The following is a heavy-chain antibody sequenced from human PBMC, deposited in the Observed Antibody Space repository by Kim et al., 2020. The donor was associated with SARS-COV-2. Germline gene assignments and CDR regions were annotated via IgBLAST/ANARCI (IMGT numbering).Heavy chain of an antibody. CDR1: GFTFSSYG. J-gene: IGHJ4*02. D-gene: IGHD6-25*01. V-gene: IGHV3-30*18. CDR2: ISYDGSNK. CDR3: AKGRLEQRLDQSDD. Sequence: GGSLRLSCAASGFTFSSYGMHWVRQAPGKGLEWVAVISYDGSNKYYADSVKGRFTISRDNSKNTLYLQMNSLRAEDTAVYYCAKGRLEQRLDQSDDWGQGTLVTVSS.